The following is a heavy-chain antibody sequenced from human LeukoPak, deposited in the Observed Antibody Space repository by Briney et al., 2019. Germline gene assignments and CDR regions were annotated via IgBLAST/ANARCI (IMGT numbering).Heavy chain of an antibody. CDR3: ARHASAGSGRRALDY. V-gene: IGHV4-4*02. D-gene: IGHD2-2*01. CDR2: IYHSGST. J-gene: IGHJ4*02. Sequence: SETLSLTCAVSGGSISSSSWWSWVRQPPGKGLEWIGEIYHSGSTNYNPSLKSRVTISVDKSKNQFSLNLSSVTAADTAVYYCARHASAGSGRRALDYWGQGTLVTVSS. CDR1: GGSISSSSW.